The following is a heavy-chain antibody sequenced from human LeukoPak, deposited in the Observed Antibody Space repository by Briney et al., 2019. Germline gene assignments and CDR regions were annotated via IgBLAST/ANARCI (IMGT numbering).Heavy chain of an antibody. V-gene: IGHV3-7*04. J-gene: IGHJ2*01. Sequence: GGSLRLSCAASGFSFNSYWMSWVRQAPGKGLEWVANIKQDGSEKYYVDSVKGRFTISRDNAKSSLYLQMYSLRAEDTALYYCARGTWNFDLWGRGTLLSVSS. CDR2: IKQDGSEK. CDR3: ARGTWNFDL. CDR1: GFSFNSYW.